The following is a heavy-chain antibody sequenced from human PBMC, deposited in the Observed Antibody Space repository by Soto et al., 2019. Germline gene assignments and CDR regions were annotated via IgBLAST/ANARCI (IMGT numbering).Heavy chain of an antibody. CDR2: ISYDGRNK. V-gene: IGHV3-30*18. J-gene: IGHJ3*02. CDR3: AKESYYDMLTGYYGSFDI. Sequence: QVQLVESGGGVVQPGRSLILSCAASGFTFSSYGMHWVRQAPGKGLEWVAVISYDGRNKYYENSVKGRFTISRDNPKKSLYLQMNSLRAEDTAVYYCAKESYYDMLTGYYGSFDIWCQGTMVTVSS. CDR1: GFTFSSYG. D-gene: IGHD3-9*01.